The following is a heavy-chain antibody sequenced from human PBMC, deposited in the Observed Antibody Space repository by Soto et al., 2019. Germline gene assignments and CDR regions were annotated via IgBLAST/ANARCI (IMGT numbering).Heavy chain of an antibody. CDR1: GYTFTGYY. CDR2: INPNSGGT. J-gene: IGHJ5*02. Sequence: GASVKVSCKASGYTFTGYYMHWVRQAPGQGLEWMGWINPNSGGTNYAQKFQGWVTMTRDTSISTAYMELSRLRSDDTAVYYCALYPKDSSGYLRWFDPWGQGTLVTVSS. D-gene: IGHD3-22*01. CDR3: ALYPKDSSGYLRWFDP. V-gene: IGHV1-2*04.